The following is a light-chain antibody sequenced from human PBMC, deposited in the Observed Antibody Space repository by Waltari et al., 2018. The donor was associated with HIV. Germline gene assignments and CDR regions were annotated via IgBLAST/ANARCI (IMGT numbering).Light chain of an antibody. CDR3: QQYNSWPPRFT. V-gene: IGKV3-15*01. Sequence: EIVMTQSPATLSASPGERAVLPFRASQSVSSNLAWYQQTPGQAPRLLTYAASTRATGIPPRFRGSGSGTEFTLTISGLQSEDFAFYYCQQYNSWPPRFTFGPGTKV. CDR2: AAS. CDR1: QSVSSN. J-gene: IGKJ3*01.